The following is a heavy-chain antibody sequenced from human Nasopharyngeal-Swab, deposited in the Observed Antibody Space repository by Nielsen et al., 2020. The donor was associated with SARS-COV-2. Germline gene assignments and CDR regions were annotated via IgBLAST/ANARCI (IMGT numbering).Heavy chain of an antibody. CDR2: IRSKAYGGTT. CDR1: GFTFGDYA. CDR3: TRVIRIAVAGTLYYYYYYYMDV. V-gene: IGHV3-49*04. J-gene: IGHJ6*03. D-gene: IGHD6-19*01. Sequence: GGSLRLSCTASGFTFGDYAMSWVRQAPGKGLEWVGFIRSKAYGGTTEYAASVKGRFTISRDDSKSIAYLQMNSLKTEDTAVYYCTRVIRIAVAGTLYYYYYYYMDVWGKGTTVTVSS.